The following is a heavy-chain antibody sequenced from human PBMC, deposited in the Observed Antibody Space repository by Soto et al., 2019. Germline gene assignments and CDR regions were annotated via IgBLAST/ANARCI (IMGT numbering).Heavy chain of an antibody. J-gene: IGHJ4*02. Sequence: EVQLLESGGGLVQPGGSLRLSCAASGFTFSSYAMSWVRQAPGKGLEWVSSISSSGGSTYYADSVKGRFTISRDNSKNTLYLQMNSLRAEDTAVFYCAKDLRGGTSCSGCYFDYWGQGTLVTVSS. D-gene: IGHD2-2*01. V-gene: IGHV3-23*01. CDR3: AKDLRGGTSCSGCYFDY. CDR2: ISSSGGST. CDR1: GFTFSSYA.